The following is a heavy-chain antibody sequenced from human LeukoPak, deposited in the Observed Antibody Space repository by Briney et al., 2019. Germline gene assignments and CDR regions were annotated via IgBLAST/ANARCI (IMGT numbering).Heavy chain of an antibody. V-gene: IGHV3-30*02. CDR3: AKQQAGYSSSYSFDY. CDR1: GFTFSSYG. Sequence: GGSLRLSCAASGFTFSSYGMHWVRQAPGKGLQWVSFIRYDGSNKYYGDSVRGRFTISRDNSKNTLYLQMNSLRAEDTAVYYXAKQQAGYSSSYSFDYWGQGTLVTVSS. J-gene: IGHJ4*02. D-gene: IGHD6-6*01. CDR2: IRYDGSNK.